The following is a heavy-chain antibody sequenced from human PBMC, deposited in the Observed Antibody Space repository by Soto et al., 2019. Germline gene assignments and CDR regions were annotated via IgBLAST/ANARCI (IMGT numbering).Heavy chain of an antibody. D-gene: IGHD3-3*01. V-gene: IGHV2-5*02. CDR1: GFSLTNSGAA. CDR2: ISWDDGK. Sequence: QITLKESGPTLVKPTQTLTLTCTFSGFSLTNSGAAVGWIRQPPGQALEWLALISWDDGKRYRPSLKTRLTISKDTSKHQVVLTMTNLDPVDTGTYYCARNTMPVFGAVSWFEPWGQGTLVTVSS. CDR3: ARNTMPVFGAVSWFEP. J-gene: IGHJ5*02.